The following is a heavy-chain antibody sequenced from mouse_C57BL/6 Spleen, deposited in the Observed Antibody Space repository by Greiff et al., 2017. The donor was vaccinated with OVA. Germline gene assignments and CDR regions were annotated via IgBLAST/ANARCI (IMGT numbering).Heavy chain of an antibody. V-gene: IGHV1-52*01. CDR1: GYTFTSYW. CDR2: IDPSDSET. D-gene: IGHD2-3*01. CDR3: ARNGYYLYAMDY. Sequence: VQVVESGAELVRPGSSVKLSCKASGYTFTSYWMHWVKQRPIQGLEWIGNIDPSDSETHYNQKFKDKATLTVDKSSSTAYMQLSSLTSEDSAVYYCARNGYYLYAMDYWGQGTSVTVSS. J-gene: IGHJ4*01.